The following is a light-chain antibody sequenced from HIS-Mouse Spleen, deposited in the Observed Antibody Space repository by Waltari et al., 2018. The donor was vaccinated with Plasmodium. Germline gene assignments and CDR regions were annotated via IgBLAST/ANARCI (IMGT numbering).Light chain of an antibody. V-gene: IGKV3-15*01. Sequence: EIVMTQSPATLSVSPGERATLSCRASQSVSSNLAWYQQKPGQAPRLLIYGASTRATGIPARFGGRGSGTEFTLTISSLQSEDFAVYYCQQYNNWSFTFGPGTKVDIK. CDR2: GAS. CDR3: QQYNNWSFT. J-gene: IGKJ3*01. CDR1: QSVSSN.